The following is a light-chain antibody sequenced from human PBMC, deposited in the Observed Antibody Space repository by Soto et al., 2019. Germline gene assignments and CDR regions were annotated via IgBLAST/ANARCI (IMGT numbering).Light chain of an antibody. V-gene: IGLV2-14*01. CDR3: SSCTTSSTLDV. Sequence: QSALTQPASVSGSPGQSITISCTGTSSDVGGYNYVSWYQQHPGNAPKLLIYDVTNRPSGVSNRFSGSKSGNTASLTISGLQAEDEADYYCSSCTTSSTLDVFGTGTKVTVL. CDR2: DVT. CDR1: SSDVGGYNY. J-gene: IGLJ1*01.